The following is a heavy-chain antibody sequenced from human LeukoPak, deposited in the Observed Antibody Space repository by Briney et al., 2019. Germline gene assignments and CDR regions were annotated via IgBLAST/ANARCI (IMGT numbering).Heavy chain of an antibody. CDR2: IIDTGST. Sequence: PSETLSLTCDVYGGSFSGYYWTWIRQPPGKGLEWIGEIIDTGSTKYNSSLKSRVTISVDTSKNEFSLNLTSVTAADTAIYYCARGLASGYPPIPFDYWGQGTLVTVSS. V-gene: IGHV4-34*12. J-gene: IGHJ4*02. D-gene: IGHD3-3*01. CDR1: GGSFSGYY. CDR3: ARGLASGYPPIPFDY.